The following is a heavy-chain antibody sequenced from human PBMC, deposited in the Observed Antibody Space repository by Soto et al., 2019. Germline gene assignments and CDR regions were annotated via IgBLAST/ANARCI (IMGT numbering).Heavy chain of an antibody. Sequence: SETLSLTCTVSGGSISSGGYYWSWIRQHPGKCLEWIGYIYYSGSTYYNPSLKSRVTISVDTSKNQFSLKLSSVTAADTAVYYCAREDYGDYVYFQHWGQGTLVTVSS. J-gene: IGHJ1*01. CDR1: GGSISSGGYY. CDR3: AREDYGDYVYFQH. D-gene: IGHD4-17*01. V-gene: IGHV4-31*03. CDR2: IYYSGST.